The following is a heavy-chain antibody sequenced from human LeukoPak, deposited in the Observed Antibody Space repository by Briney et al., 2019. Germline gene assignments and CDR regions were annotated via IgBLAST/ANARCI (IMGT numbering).Heavy chain of an antibody. V-gene: IGHV3-30-3*01. CDR1: GFTFSSYA. CDR2: ISYDGSNK. J-gene: IGHJ4*02. Sequence: GGSLRLSCAASGFTFSSYAMHWVRQAPGKGLEWVAVISYDGSNKYYADSVKGRFTISRDNSKNTLYLQMNSLRAEDTAVDYCARDRRNYDILTGYYLDYWGQGTLVTVSS. D-gene: IGHD3-9*01. CDR3: ARDRRNYDILTGYYLDY.